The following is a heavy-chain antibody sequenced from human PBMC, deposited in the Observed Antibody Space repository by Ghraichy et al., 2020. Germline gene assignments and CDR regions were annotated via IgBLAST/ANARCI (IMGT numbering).Heavy chain of an antibody. J-gene: IGHJ3*02. CDR2: ISHDGSNK. D-gene: IGHD2-2*01. V-gene: IGHV3-30-3*01. Sequence: GGSLRLSCAASGFTFSSYAMHWVRQAPGKGLEWVAVISHDGSNKDYADSVKGRFTISRDNSKNTLYVQMNSLRAEDTAVYYCARGGYCSSTSCYAVAFDMWGQGTMVTVSS. CDR1: GFTFSSYA. CDR3: ARGGYCSSTSCYAVAFDM.